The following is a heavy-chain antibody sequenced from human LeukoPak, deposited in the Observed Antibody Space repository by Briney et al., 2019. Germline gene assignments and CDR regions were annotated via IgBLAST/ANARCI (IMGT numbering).Heavy chain of an antibody. CDR1: GFTFTTYA. V-gene: IGHV3-23*01. D-gene: IGHD4-23*01. CDR3: AKDQVYGGNTLGVFDI. Sequence: PGGSLRLSCAASGFTFTTYAMSWVRQAPGKGLEWASGISGSGGLTYYADSVKGRFTMSRDNSKNTLYLQMNSLRAEDTAVYYCAKDQVYGGNTLGVFDIWGQGTMVTVSS. J-gene: IGHJ3*02. CDR2: ISGSGGLT.